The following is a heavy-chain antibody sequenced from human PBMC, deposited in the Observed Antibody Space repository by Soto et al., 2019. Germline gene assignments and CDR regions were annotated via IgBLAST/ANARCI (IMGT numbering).Heavy chain of an antibody. CDR1: SASISSSNYY. V-gene: IGHV4-39*01. CDR3: ARHGNTVTTGYYYGMDV. J-gene: IGHJ6*02. Sequence: SETLSLTCTVSSASISSSNYYWGWIRQPPGRGLEWIGTMYYSGRTYYNPSLKSRVTTSVDTSKNQFSLKLSAVTATDTAVYYCARHGNTVTTGYYYGMDVWGQWTTVTVSS. D-gene: IGHD4-17*01. CDR2: MYYSGRT.